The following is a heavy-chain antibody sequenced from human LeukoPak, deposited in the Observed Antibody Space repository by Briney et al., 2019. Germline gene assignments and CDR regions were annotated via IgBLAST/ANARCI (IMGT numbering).Heavy chain of an antibody. CDR3: AKDSYSYGYYYFDY. CDR2: ISGSGGST. D-gene: IGHD5-18*01. Sequence: GGSLRLSCAASGFTFSGYAMSWVRQAPGKGLEWVSAISGSGGSTYYADSVKGQFTISRDNSKNTLYLQMNSLRAEDTAVYYCAKDSYSYGYYYFDYWGQGTLVTVSS. V-gene: IGHV3-23*01. CDR1: GFTFSGYA. J-gene: IGHJ4*02.